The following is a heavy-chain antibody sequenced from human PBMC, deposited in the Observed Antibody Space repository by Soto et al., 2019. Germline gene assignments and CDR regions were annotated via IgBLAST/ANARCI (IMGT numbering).Heavy chain of an antibody. CDR3: AKNRNTGVAGTSCWFGP. D-gene: IGHD6-19*01. V-gene: IGHV3-23*01. J-gene: IGHJ5*02. CDR1: GFTFSNYD. CDR2: ISVSGDTT. Sequence: GGSLRLSCAASGFTFSNYDMSWFRQAPGKGLEWVSAISVSGDTTYYADSVKGRFTISRDNSKNTLYLQMNTLRAEDTAVYYCAKNRNTGVAGTSCWFGPWGQGTPVTAPQ.